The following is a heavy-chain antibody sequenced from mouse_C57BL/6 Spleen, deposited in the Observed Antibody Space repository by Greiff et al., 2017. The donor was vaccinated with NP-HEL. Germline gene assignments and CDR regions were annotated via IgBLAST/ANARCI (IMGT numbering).Heavy chain of an antibody. J-gene: IGHJ2*01. D-gene: IGHD3-2*02. CDR3: EGDSTGYGGDLDY. V-gene: IGHV1-52*01. CDR1: GYTFTSYW. Sequence: QVQLQQPGAELVRPGSSVKLSCKASGYTFTSYWMHWVKQRPIQGLEWIGNIDPSDSGTNYNQKFKDKATLTVDKSSSTAYMQLSSLTSEDSAVYDGEGDSTGYGGDLDYWGQGTTLTVSS. CDR2: IDPSDSGT.